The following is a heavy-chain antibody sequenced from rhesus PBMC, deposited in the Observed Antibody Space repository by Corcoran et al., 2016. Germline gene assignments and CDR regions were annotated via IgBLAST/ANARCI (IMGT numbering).Heavy chain of an antibody. J-gene: IGHJ4*01. CDR3: TRDRYSGTWNFGY. V-gene: IGHV1-138*01. D-gene: IGHD6-25*01. Sequence: QVQLVQSGTEVKKPGSSVKVSCKASGYTFTDYYVHWVRQAPGQGLEWGGKNNPKTGGTDTAQKFQGRVIVTRDTSTSTAYMDLSSLRSEDTAVYYCTRDRYSGTWNFGYWGQGVLVIVSS. CDR2: NNPKTGGT. CDR1: GYTFTDYY.